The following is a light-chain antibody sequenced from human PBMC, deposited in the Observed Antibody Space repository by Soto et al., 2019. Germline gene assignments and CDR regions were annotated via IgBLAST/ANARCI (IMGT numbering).Light chain of an antibody. CDR1: QSISSY. CDR3: PQSYSTPIT. CDR2: AAS. J-gene: IGKJ5*01. Sequence: IQMTQSPSSLSATEGDRVTITCRASQSISSYLNWYQQKPGKAPKLLIYAASSLQSGVPSRFSGSGSGTDFTLTISSLQPEDFATYYCPQSYSTPITSCHARRLEI. V-gene: IGKV1-39*01.